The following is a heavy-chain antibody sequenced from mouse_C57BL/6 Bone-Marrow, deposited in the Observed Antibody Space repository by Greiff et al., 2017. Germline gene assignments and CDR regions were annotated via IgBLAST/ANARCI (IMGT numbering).Heavy chain of an antibody. V-gene: IGHV1-66*01. Sequence: VKLMESGPELVKPGASVKISCKASGYSFTSYYIHWVKQRPGQGLEWIGWIYPGSGNTKYNEKFKGKDTLTADTSSSTAYMQLSSLTSEDSAVYYCARQLRLSWFAYWGQGTLVTVSA. J-gene: IGHJ3*01. D-gene: IGHD3-2*02. CDR2: IYPGSGNT. CDR3: ARQLRLSWFAY. CDR1: GYSFTSYY.